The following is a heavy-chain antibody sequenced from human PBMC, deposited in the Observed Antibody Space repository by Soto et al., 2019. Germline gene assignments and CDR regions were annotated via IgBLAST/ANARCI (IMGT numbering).Heavy chain of an antibody. J-gene: IGHJ4*02. Sequence: RRLSCAASGFSVSSKYMTWVRQAPGKGLEWVSIIYSGGSTYYAASVEGRFTISRDNSQNTLYLQMNSLRAEDTAIYYCARSHFPLDPLDFWGPGTLVTVSS. CDR1: GFSVSSKY. CDR2: IYSGGST. V-gene: IGHV3-53*01. CDR3: ARSHFPLDPLDF. D-gene: IGHD3-9*01.